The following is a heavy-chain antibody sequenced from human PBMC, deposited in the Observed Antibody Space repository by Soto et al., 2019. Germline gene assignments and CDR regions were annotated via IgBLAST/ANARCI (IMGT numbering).Heavy chain of an antibody. CDR1: VGSISSYY. CDR3: ARSKELRYFDWSPDNWFDP. Sequence: QVQLQESGPGLVKPSETLSLTCTVSVGSISSYYWSWIRQPPGKGLEWIGYIYYSGSTNYNPSLKSRVTISVDTSKNQFSLKLSSVTAADTAMYYCARSKELRYFDWSPDNWFDPWGQGTLVTVSS. V-gene: IGHV4-59*01. CDR2: IYYSGST. J-gene: IGHJ5*02. D-gene: IGHD3-9*01.